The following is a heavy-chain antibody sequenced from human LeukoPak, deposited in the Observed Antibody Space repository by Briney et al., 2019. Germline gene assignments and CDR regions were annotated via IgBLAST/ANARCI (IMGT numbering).Heavy chain of an antibody. CDR1: AFTFGNYW. CDR2: ITGDGSGT. V-gene: IGHV3-74*01. CDR3: VRDSTFGVDY. J-gene: IGHJ4*02. Sequence: PGGSLRLSCVAPAFTFGNYWMLWVRQVPGKGLEVLSRITGDGSGTAYADSVKGRFTMSRDNAKNTLLLQMDSLRVDDTATYYCVRDSTFGVDYWGQGTLVTVSS. D-gene: IGHD3-10*01.